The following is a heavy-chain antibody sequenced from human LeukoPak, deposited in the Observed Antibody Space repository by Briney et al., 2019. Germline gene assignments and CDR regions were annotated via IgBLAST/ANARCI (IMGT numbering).Heavy chain of an antibody. J-gene: IGHJ4*02. D-gene: IGHD3-22*01. CDR1: GFSFSSYE. CDR2: ISSSGSSI. V-gene: IGHV3-48*03. CDR3: ARGPAASGYYDSRGRNGYFDY. Sequence: GGSLRLSCAASGFSFSSYEMNWFRQAPGKGLEWVSYISSSGSSIYYTDSVKGRFTISRDNAKNSLYLQMNSLRAEDTAVYYCARGPAASGYYDSRGRNGYFDYWGQGTLVTVSS.